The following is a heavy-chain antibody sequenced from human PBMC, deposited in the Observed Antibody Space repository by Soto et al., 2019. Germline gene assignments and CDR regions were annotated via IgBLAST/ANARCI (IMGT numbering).Heavy chain of an antibody. J-gene: IGHJ4*02. CDR3: ARGAYSGSYYIDY. Sequence: PSETLSLTCTVSGGSISSYYWSWIRQPPGKGLEWIGYIYYSGSTNYNPSLKSRVTISVDTSKNQFSLKLSSVTAAATAVYYCARGAYSGSYYIDYWGQGTLVTVSS. CDR2: IYYSGST. CDR1: GGSISSYY. V-gene: IGHV4-59*01. D-gene: IGHD1-26*01.